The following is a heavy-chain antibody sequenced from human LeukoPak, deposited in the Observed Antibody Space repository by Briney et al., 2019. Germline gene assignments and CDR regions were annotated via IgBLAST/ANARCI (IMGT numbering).Heavy chain of an antibody. V-gene: IGHV1-8*01. Sequence: ASVKVSCKASGYTFTSYDTNWVRQATGQGLEWMGWMNPNSGNTGYAQKFQGRVTMTRNTSISTAYMELSSLRSEDTAVYYCARGHGGSYYYYYYGMDVWGQGTTVTVSS. D-gene: IGHD1-26*01. CDR2: MNPNSGNT. J-gene: IGHJ6*02. CDR1: GYTFTSYD. CDR3: ARGHGGSYYYYYYGMDV.